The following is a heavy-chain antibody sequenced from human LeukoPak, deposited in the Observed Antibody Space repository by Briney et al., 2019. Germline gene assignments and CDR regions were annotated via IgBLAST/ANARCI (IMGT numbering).Heavy chain of an antibody. V-gene: IGHV5-51*01. D-gene: IGHD5-18*01. CDR2: IYPGDSDT. CDR1: GYSFTSYW. Sequence: GESLKISCKGSGYSFTSYWIGWVRQMPGKGLEWMGIIYPGDSDTRYSPSFQGQVTISADKSISTSYLQWSSLKASDTAIYYCAKGYSYGPTTDAFDIWGQGTMVTVSS. J-gene: IGHJ3*02. CDR3: AKGYSYGPTTDAFDI.